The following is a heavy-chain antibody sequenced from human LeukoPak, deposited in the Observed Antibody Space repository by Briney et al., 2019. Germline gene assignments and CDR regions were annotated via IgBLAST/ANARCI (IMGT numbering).Heavy chain of an antibody. D-gene: IGHD3-22*01. J-gene: IGHJ6*03. Sequence: GGSLRLSCAASGFTFTCCWMSWVRQTPGKGLEWVAFIRYDGSNKYYADSVKGRFTISRDNSKNTLYLQMNSLRAEDTAVYYCAKDREVVTSPYYYYMDVWGKGTTVTVSS. V-gene: IGHV3-30*02. CDR2: IRYDGSNK. CDR1: GFTFTCCW. CDR3: AKDREVVTSPYYYYMDV.